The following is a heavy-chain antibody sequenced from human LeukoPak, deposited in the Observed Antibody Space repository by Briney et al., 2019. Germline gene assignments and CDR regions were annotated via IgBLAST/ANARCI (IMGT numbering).Heavy chain of an antibody. CDR2: INHSGST. CDR3: ARGSLRYFDWLWGHTFDY. V-gene: IGHV4-34*01. D-gene: IGHD3-9*01. CDR1: GGSFSGYY. J-gene: IGHJ4*02. Sequence: SQTLSLTCAVYGGSFSGYYWSWIRQPPGKGLEWIGEINHSGSTNYNPSLKSRVTISVDTSKNQFSLKLSSVTAADTAVYYCARGSLRYFDWLWGHTFDYWGQGTLVTVSS.